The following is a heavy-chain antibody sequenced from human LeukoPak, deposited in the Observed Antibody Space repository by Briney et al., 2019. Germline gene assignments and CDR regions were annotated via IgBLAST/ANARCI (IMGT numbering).Heavy chain of an antibody. J-gene: IGHJ4*02. V-gene: IGHV4-59*01. Sequence: SETLSLTCTVSGGSISSYYWSWIRQPPGKGLEWMGYIYYSGSTNYNPSPKSRVTISVDTSKNQFALKLSSVTAADTAVYYCARGTPRGYPFDYWGQGTLVTVSS. CDR2: IYYSGST. CDR3: ARGTPRGYPFDY. CDR1: GGSISSYY. D-gene: IGHD5-18*01.